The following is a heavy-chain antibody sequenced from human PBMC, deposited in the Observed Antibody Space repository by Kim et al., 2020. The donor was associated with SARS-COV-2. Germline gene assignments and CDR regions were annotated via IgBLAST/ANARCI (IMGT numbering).Heavy chain of an antibody. D-gene: IGHD1-7*01. Sequence: ASVKVSCKASGYTLTNYYFHWVRQAPGQGLAWMGLINPSGGGTTYAQNFQGRVSLTRDTSTSTVYMELSSLRSDYTAVYYFAAYTVNYPSRVYSGQGTLV. J-gene: IGHJ4*02. CDR1: GYTLTNYY. V-gene: IGHV1-46*01. CDR3: AAYTVNYPSRVY. CDR2: INPSGGGT.